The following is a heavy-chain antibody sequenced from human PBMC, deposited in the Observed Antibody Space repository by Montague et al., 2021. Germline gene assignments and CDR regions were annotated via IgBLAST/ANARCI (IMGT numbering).Heavy chain of an antibody. CDR1: GFSLSSIGTC. V-gene: IGHV2-70*01. CDR3: ARINKELGSENGQWLDFGY. Sequence: PALVKPTQTLTLTCSLSGFSLSSIGTCVSWIRQPPGKALEWLALIEWDDQKYYTKSLAARLTISRDTSQNQVVLRMTDLDPVDTATYFCARINKELGSENGQWLDFGYWGQGILVTVSS. CDR2: IEWDDQK. D-gene: IGHD6-19*01. J-gene: IGHJ4*02.